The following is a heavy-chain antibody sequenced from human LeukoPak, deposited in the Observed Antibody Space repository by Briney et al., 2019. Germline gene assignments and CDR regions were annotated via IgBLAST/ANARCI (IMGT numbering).Heavy chain of an antibody. CDR3: ARWGSGYNYYYYMDV. V-gene: IGHV3-30-3*01. J-gene: IGHJ6*03. D-gene: IGHD3-16*01. CDR2: ISYDGSNK. CDR1: GFTFSSYA. Sequence: PGGSLRLSCAASGFTFSSYAMRWVRQAPGKGLEWVAVISYDGSNKYYADSVKGRFTISRDNSKNTLYLQMNSLRAEDTAVYYCARWGSGYNYYYYMDVWGKGTTVTVSS.